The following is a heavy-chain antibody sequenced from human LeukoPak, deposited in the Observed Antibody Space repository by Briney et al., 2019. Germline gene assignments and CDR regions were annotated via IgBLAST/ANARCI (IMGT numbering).Heavy chain of an antibody. J-gene: IGHJ5*02. CDR2: INHSGST. Sequence: SETLSLTCTVSGGSISSYYWSWIRQPPGKGLEWIGEINHSGSTNYNPSLKSRVTISVDTSKNQFSLKLSSVTAADTAVYYCARAYYDYVWGSYRSWGQGTLVTVSS. D-gene: IGHD3-16*02. CDR3: ARAYYDYVWGSYRS. V-gene: IGHV4-34*01. CDR1: GGSISSYY.